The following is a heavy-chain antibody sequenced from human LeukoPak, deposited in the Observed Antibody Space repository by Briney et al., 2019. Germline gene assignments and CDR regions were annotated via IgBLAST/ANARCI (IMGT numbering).Heavy chain of an antibody. CDR2: IYPDDPDI. Sequence: GESLRTSCRVSGDRFTGYWIAWLRHLPGKGLEWMGIIYPDDPDIRYGPSFQGQATMSVDRSSASAYLHLSRLKASDIATYYCARQAGFSNKYFDYWGQGTLVTVSS. V-gene: IGHV5-51*01. CDR3: ARQAGFSNKYFDY. CDR1: GDRFTGYW. D-gene: IGHD4-11*01. J-gene: IGHJ4*02.